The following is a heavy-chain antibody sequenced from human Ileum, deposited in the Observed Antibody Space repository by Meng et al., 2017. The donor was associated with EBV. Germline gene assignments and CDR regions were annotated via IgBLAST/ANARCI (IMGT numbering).Heavy chain of an antibody. D-gene: IGHD3-16*01. V-gene: IGHV4-4*02. Sequence: QVQLQESAPVLVKPSATLSLHCGVSGDSIISTDTWWSWVRQPPGKGLEWIGEIFHAGNTNYNPSLKSQVTMSVDTSKNQFSLNLSSVTAADSAVYYCARGSHYTWDVWGQGTLVTVSS. CDR3: ARGSHYTWDV. J-gene: IGHJ4*02. CDR2: IFHAGNT. CDR1: GDSIISTDTW.